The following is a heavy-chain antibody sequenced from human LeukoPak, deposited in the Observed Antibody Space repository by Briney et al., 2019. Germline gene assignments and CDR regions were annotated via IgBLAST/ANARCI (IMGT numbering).Heavy chain of an antibody. V-gene: IGHV1-8*03. CDR2: MNPNSGNT. Sequence: ASVKVSCKASGYTFTSYDINWVRQATGQGLEWMGWMNPNSGNTGYAQKFQGRVTITADESTSTAYMELSSLRSEDTAVYYCARPQDVLRFSLRFDYWGQGTPVTVSS. CDR1: GYTFTSYD. CDR3: ARPQDVLRFSLRFDY. D-gene: IGHD3-3*01. J-gene: IGHJ4*02.